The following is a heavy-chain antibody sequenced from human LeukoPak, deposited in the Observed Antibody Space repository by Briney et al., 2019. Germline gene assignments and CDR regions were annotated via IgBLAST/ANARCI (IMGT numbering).Heavy chain of an antibody. V-gene: IGHV1-2*02. CDR3: ARDTYSSSTDAFDI. CDR1: GYTDTGYY. CDR2: INPNSGGT. D-gene: IGHD6-13*01. J-gene: IGHJ3*02. Sequence: GASVKVCCKAAGYTDTGYYMHWVREAAGQGLEWMGWINPNSGGTNYAQKFQGRVTMTRDTSISTAYMELSRLRSDDTAVYYCARDTYSSSTDAFDIWGQGTMVTVSS.